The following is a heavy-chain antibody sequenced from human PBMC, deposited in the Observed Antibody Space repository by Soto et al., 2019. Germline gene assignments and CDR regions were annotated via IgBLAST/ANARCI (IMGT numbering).Heavy chain of an antibody. CDR2: ISYSGST. Sequence: SETLSLTCTVSGGSISSDSYYWGWIRQSPEKGLEWIASISYSGSTYYNPTLKSRLIISVDTSKSQFSLKLSSVTAADTAVYYCARAGRIVGADNWFYPWGQGTLVTVSS. CDR3: ARAGRIVGADNWFYP. V-gene: IGHV4-39*07. D-gene: IGHD1-26*01. CDR1: GGSISSDSYY. J-gene: IGHJ5*02.